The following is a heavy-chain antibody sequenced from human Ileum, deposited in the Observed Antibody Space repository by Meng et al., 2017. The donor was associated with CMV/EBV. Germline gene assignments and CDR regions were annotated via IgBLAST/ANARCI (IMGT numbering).Heavy chain of an antibody. CDR1: GFTFSSHW. J-gene: IGHJ4*02. D-gene: IGHD1-26*01. Sequence: GGSLRLSCAASGFTFSSHWMYWVRQAPGQGLMYVSRIKSDGSITSYADSVRSRFTISRDNAKNTLYLQMNSLRDADTAVYYCARDQSFKLDYWGQGTLVTVSS. CDR3: ARDQSFKLDY. CDR2: IKSDGSIT. V-gene: IGHV3-74*01.